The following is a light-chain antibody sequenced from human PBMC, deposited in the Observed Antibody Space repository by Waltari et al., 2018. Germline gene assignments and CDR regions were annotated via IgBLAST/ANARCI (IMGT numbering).Light chain of an antibody. CDR1: NIGSYS. J-gene: IGLJ1*01. CDR2: YDS. V-gene: IGLV3-21*04. Sequence: SYVVTQSPSVSVAPGETARITCGGDNIGSYSVHWYQQRPGQAPILIMRYDSDRPSGIPDRFSGFNSGNTATLTISRVEAGDEADYYCHVWHAALDPGVFGSGTEVTVL. CDR3: HVWHAALDPGV.